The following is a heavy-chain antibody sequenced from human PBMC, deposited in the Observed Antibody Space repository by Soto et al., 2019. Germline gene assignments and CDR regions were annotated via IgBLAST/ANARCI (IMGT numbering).Heavy chain of an antibody. D-gene: IGHD2-2*01. CDR2: INPNSGGT. CDR3: ARGSRIVVVPAAHYYYYYYMDV. CDR1: GYTFTGYY. Sequence: ASVKVSCKASGYTFTGYYMHWVRQAPGQGLEWMGWINPNSGGTNYAQKFQGWVTMTRDTSISTAYMELSRLRSDDTAVYYCARGSRIVVVPAAHYYYYYYMDVWGKGTTVTVS. J-gene: IGHJ6*03. V-gene: IGHV1-2*04.